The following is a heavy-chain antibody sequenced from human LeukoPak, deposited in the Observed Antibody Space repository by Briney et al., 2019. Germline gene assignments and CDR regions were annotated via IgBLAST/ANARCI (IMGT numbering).Heavy chain of an antibody. J-gene: IGHJ6*03. CDR2: IHYTGST. Sequence: SETLSLTCTVSGSSISSYYWSWIRQSPGKGLECIGYIHYTGSTNYNPSLKSRVTISVETSKNQFSLKLKSVTAADTAVYYCARDRVGQQLVGRKYYYYYMDVWGKGNTVTISS. CDR3: ARDRVGQQLVGRKYYYYYMDV. D-gene: IGHD6-13*01. V-gene: IGHV4-59*01. CDR1: GSSISSYY.